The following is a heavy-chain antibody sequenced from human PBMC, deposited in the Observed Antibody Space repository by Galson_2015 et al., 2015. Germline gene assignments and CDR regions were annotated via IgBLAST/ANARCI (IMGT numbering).Heavy chain of an antibody. J-gene: IGHJ6*03. Sequence: CAISGDSVSSNSAAWNWIRQSPSRGLEWLGRTYYKPKWYNDYAVSVKSRITINPDTSKNQFSLQLNSVSPEDTAVYYCARADGSDSYYYSMDVWGKGTTVTVSS. CDR1: GDSVSSNSAA. CDR3: ARADGSDSYYYSMDV. D-gene: IGHD6-19*01. CDR2: TYYKPKWYN. V-gene: IGHV6-1*01.